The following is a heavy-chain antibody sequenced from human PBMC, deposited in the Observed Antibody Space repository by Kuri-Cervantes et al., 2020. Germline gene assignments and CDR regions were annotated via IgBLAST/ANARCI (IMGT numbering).Heavy chain of an antibody. CDR3: ARQYCSSTSCYFGFDP. Sequence: SCAVSGGSISSGGYSWSRIRQPPGKGLEWTGYIYHSGSTYYNPSLKSRVTISVDRSKNQFSLKLSSVTAADTAVYYCARQYCSSTSCYFGFDPWGQGTPVTVSS. V-gene: IGHV4-30-2*01. CDR2: IYHSGST. CDR1: GGSISSGGYS. J-gene: IGHJ5*02. D-gene: IGHD2-2*01.